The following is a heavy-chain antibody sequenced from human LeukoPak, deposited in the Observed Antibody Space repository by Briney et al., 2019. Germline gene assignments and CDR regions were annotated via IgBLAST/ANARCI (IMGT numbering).Heavy chain of an antibody. CDR2: ISYDGSNK. CDR3: AKDLEGYYSY. Sequence: GGSLRLSCAASGFTFSSYGMHWVRQAPGKGLEWVAVISYDGSNKYYADSVKGRFTISRDNSKNTLYLQMNSLRAEDTAVYYCAKDLEGYYSYWGQGTLVTVSS. J-gene: IGHJ4*02. V-gene: IGHV3-30*18. D-gene: IGHD3-22*01. CDR1: GFTFSSYG.